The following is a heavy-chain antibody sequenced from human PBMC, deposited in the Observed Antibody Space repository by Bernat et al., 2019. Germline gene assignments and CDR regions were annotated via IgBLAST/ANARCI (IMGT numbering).Heavy chain of an antibody. J-gene: IGHJ4*02. D-gene: IGHD2-2*01. CDR2: IYYSGST. CDR1: GGSISSSSYY. CDR3: ARRWGYIVVVPAANDY. V-gene: IGHV4-39*01. Sequence: QLQLQESGPGLVKPSETLSLTCTVSGGSISSSSYYWGWIRQPPGKGLEWIGSIYYSGSTYYNPSLKSRVTISVDTSKNQFSLKLSPVTAADTAVYYCARRWGYIVVVPAANDYWGQGTLVTVSS.